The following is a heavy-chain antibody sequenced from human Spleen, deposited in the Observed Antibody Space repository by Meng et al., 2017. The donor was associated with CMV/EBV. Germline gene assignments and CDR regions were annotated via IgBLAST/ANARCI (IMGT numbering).Heavy chain of an antibody. CDR1: GFTFSSYS. J-gene: IGHJ6*02. V-gene: IGHV3-23*01. D-gene: IGHD2-21*01. CDR2: ISGSGGST. Sequence: GGSLRLSCAASGFTFSSYSMDWVRQAPGKGLEWVSAISGSGGSTYYADSVKGRFTISRDNSKNTLYLQMNSLRAEDTAVYYCAKGVYCGGDCYYYYYGMDVWGQGTTVTVSS. CDR3: AKGVYCGGDCYYYYYGMDV.